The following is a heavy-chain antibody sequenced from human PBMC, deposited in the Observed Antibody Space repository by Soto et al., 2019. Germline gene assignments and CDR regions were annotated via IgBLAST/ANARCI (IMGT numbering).Heavy chain of an antibody. V-gene: IGHV1-69*13. Sequence: SVKVSCKASGGTFSSYAISWVRQAPGQGLEWMGGIIPIFGTANYAQKFQGRVTITADESTSTAYMELSSLRSEDTAVYYCARGPTYYYDSSGYYRGRYFDYWGQGTLVTVSS. J-gene: IGHJ4*02. D-gene: IGHD3-22*01. CDR2: IIPIFGTA. CDR1: GGTFSSYA. CDR3: ARGPTYYYDSSGYYRGRYFDY.